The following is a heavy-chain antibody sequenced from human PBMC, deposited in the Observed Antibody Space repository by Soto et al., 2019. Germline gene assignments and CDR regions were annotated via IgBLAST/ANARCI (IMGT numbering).Heavy chain of an antibody. CDR3: AKDVETGTTVTYGMDV. J-gene: IGHJ6*02. Sequence: EVQLVESGGGLVQPGRSLRLSCAASGFTFDDYAMHWVRQAPGKGLEWVSGISWNSGSIGYADSVKGRFTISRDNAKNSLYLQMNSLRAEDTALYYCAKDVETGTTVTYGMDVWGQGTTVTVSS. V-gene: IGHV3-9*01. CDR2: ISWNSGSI. D-gene: IGHD1-1*01. CDR1: GFTFDDYA.